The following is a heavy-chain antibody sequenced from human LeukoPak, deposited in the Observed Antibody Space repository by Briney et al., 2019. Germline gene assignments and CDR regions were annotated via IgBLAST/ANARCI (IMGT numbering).Heavy chain of an antibody. V-gene: IGHV3-43*02. CDR1: GFTFDDYA. D-gene: IGHD3-10*02. CDR3: ALFGESTDYYFDY. CDR2: ISADGGNT. Sequence: GGSLRLSCAASGFTFDDYAMHWVRQAPGKGLEWVSLISADGGNTHYADSVKGRFTISRDNSKNSLYLQMNSLRTEDTALYYCALFGESTDYYFDYWGQGTLITVSS. J-gene: IGHJ4*02.